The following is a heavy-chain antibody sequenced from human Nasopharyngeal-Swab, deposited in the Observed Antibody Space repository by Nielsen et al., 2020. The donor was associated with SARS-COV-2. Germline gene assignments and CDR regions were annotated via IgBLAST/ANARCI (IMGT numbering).Heavy chain of an antibody. CDR2: IIPIFGTA. CDR3: AQSLAVAEALLVHMDV. J-gene: IGHJ6*03. V-gene: IGHV1-69*06. CDR1: GGTFSSYA. D-gene: IGHD6-19*01. Sequence: SVKVSCKASGGTFSSYAISWVRQAPGQGLEWMGGIIPIFGTANYAQKFQGRVTITADKSTSTAYMELSSLRSEDTAVYYCAQSLAVAEALLVHMDVWGKGTTVTVSS.